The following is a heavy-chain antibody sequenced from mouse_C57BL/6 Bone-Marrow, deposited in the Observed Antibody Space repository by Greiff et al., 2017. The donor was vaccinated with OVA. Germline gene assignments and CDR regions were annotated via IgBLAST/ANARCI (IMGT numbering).Heavy chain of an antibody. Sequence: EVMLVESGGGLVQPGGSMKLSCAASGFTFSDAWMDWVRQSPEKGLEWVAEIRNKANNHATYYAESVKGRFTISRDDSKSSVYLQMNSLRAEDTGIYYCTRSMVTTDYYAMDYWGQGTSVTVSS. CDR3: TRSMVTTDYYAMDY. CDR2: IRNKANNHAT. D-gene: IGHD2-2*01. CDR1: GFTFSDAW. J-gene: IGHJ4*01. V-gene: IGHV6-6*01.